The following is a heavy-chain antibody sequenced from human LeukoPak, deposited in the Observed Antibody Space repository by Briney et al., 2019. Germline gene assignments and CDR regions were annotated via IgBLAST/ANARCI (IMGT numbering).Heavy chain of an antibody. Sequence: GGSLQISCEGFGYRFANYWIGWVRQMPGKGLEWMGIIYPGDSDTRYSRSFQGQVTFSVDKSINTVFLQWSSLKASDTAIYYCARRYRICSEGSCIPFYFDPWGQGTLVTVSS. CDR3: ARRYRICSEGSCIPFYFDP. V-gene: IGHV5-51*01. CDR2: IYPGDSDT. CDR1: GYRFANYW. D-gene: IGHD2-15*01. J-gene: IGHJ4*02.